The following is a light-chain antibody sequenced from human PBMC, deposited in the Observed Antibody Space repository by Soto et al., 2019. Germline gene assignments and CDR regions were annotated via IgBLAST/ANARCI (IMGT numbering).Light chain of an antibody. CDR2: AAS. Sequence: EIVLTQSPGTLSLSPGERATLSCRASQSVSVNSLAWYQQKGGQAPRLLIYAASTRATGVPDRFSGSGSGTDFALTISRLETEYFAVYYCQQYGGSPFTFGPGTKVEIK. J-gene: IGKJ3*01. CDR3: QQYGGSPFT. CDR1: QSVSVNS. V-gene: IGKV3-20*01.